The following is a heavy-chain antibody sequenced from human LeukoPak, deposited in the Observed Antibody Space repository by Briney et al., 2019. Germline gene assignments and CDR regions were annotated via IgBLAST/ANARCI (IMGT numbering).Heavy chain of an antibody. D-gene: IGHD3-10*01. V-gene: IGHV3-30*18. CDR1: GFTFSSYG. J-gene: IGHJ3*02. CDR3: ANTEITMVRGVIRGDAFDI. CDR2: ISYDGSNK. Sequence: PGRSLRLSCAASGFTFSSYGMHWVRQAPGKGPEWVAVISYDGSNKYYADSVEGRFTISRDNSKNTLYLQMNSLRAEDTAVYYCANTEITMVRGVIRGDAFDIWGQGTMVTVSS.